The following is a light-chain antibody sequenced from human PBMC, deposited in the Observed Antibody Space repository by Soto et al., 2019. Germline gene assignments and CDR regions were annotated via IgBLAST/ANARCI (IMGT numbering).Light chain of an antibody. V-gene: IGLV2-8*01. CDR3: ISYAGSSNFVV. Sequence: SVLTQPPSASGSPGQSVTISCTGTSSDVGSYNYVSWIRQRPGTAPKLMIYEVTKRPSGVPDRFSGSKSGNTASLTVSGLQAEDEADYFCISYAGSSNFVVFGGGTKLTVL. CDR1: SSDVGSYNY. CDR2: EVT. J-gene: IGLJ2*01.